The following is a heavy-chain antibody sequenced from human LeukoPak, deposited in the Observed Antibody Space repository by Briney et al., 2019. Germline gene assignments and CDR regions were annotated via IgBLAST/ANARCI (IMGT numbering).Heavy chain of an antibody. Sequence: GASVKVSCKASGYTFTSYAMHWVRQAPRQRLEWMGWINAGNGNTKYSQKFQGRVTITRDTSASTAYMELSSLRSEDTAVYYCASGRSGSYYEYFDYWGQGTLVTVSS. J-gene: IGHJ4*02. D-gene: IGHD1-26*01. CDR3: ASGRSGSYYEYFDY. CDR1: GYTFTSYA. V-gene: IGHV1-3*01. CDR2: INAGNGNT.